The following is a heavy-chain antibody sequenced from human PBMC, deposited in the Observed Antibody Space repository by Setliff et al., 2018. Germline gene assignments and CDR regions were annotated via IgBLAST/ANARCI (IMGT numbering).Heavy chain of an antibody. Sequence: SETLSLTCTVSGGSVSTYYWSWIRQPPGKGLEWIGIIFYSGYTHYNPSHKSRVTMSVDVSRDQFSLELSSVTAADTAVYFCARGSGRGYSYGLFDYWGQGSLVTVSS. CDR1: GGSVSTYY. D-gene: IGHD5-18*01. J-gene: IGHJ4*02. CDR2: IFYSGYT. CDR3: ARGSGRGYSYGLFDY. V-gene: IGHV4-59*02.